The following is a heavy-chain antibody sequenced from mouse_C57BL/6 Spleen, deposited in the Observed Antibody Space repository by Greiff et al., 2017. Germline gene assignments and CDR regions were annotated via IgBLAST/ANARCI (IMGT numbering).Heavy chain of an antibody. D-gene: IGHD1-1*01. Sequence: VQLQQSGPELVKPGASVKISCKASGYTFTDYYMNWVKQSHGKSLEWIGDINPNNGGTSYNQKFKGKATLTVDKSSSTAYMELRSLTSEDSAVYYCARGDYYYGSSGGAMDYWGQGTSVTVSS. CDR3: ARGDYYYGSSGGAMDY. J-gene: IGHJ4*01. V-gene: IGHV1-26*01. CDR1: GYTFTDYY. CDR2: INPNNGGT.